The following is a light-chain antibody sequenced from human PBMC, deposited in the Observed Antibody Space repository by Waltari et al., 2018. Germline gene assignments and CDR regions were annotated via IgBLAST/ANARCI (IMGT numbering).Light chain of an antibody. J-gene: IGKJ1*01. Sequence: VLTQSPATLSVSPGERATLSCRASQSVSTNLAWYQQRPGQPPRLLIYDSSKRATGIPARFSGSGSGTALTLAIDSLEPEDFAVYYCQQRTNWWTFGQGTKVDIK. CDR2: DSS. CDR1: QSVSTN. V-gene: IGKV3-11*01. CDR3: QQRTNWWT.